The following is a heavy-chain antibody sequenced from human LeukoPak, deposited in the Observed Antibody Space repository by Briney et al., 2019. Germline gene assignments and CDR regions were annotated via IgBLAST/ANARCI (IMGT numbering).Heavy chain of an antibody. D-gene: IGHD3-22*01. Sequence: GGSLRLSCAASGFTVSSNYMSWVRQAPGKGLEWVSVIYSGGSTYYADSVKGRFTISRDNSKNTLYPQMNSLRAEDTAVYYCARTYYYDGSGYYLYYFDYWGQGTLVTVSS. CDR2: IYSGGST. J-gene: IGHJ4*02. CDR1: GFTVSSNY. CDR3: ARTYYYDGSGYYLYYFDY. V-gene: IGHV3-53*01.